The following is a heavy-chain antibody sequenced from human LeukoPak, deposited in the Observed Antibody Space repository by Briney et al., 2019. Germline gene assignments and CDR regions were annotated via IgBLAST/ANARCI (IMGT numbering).Heavy chain of an antibody. V-gene: IGHV4-34*01. CDR2: INHSGST. D-gene: IGHD3-10*01. J-gene: IGHJ4*02. CDR3: ARVFRITMVRGATQSQVDY. Sequence: SETLSLTCAVYGGSFSGYYWSWIRQPPGKGLEWIGEINHSGSTNYNPSLKSRVTISVDTSKNQFSLKLSSVTAADTAVYYCARVFRITMVRGATQSQVDYWGQGTLVTVSS. CDR1: GGSFSGYY.